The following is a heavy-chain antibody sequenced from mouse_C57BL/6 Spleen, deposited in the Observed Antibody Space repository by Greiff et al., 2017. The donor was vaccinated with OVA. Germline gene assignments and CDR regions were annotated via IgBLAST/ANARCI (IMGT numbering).Heavy chain of an antibody. D-gene: IGHD2-2*01. Sequence: QVQLQQPGAELVKPGASVKLSCKASGYTFTSYWMQWVKQRPGQGLEWIGEIDPSDSYTNYNQKFKGKATLTVDTSSSTAYMQLSSLTSEDSAVYYCARGGGYLYYYAMDYWGQGTSVTVSS. CDR2: IDPSDSYT. J-gene: IGHJ4*01. V-gene: IGHV1-50*01. CDR3: ARGGGYLYYYAMDY. CDR1: GYTFTSYW.